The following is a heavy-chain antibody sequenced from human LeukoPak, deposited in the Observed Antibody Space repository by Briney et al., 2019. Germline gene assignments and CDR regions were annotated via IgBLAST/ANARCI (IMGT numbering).Heavy chain of an antibody. CDR2: ISSSSSYI. J-gene: IGHJ6*03. CDR1: GFTFSSYS. Sequence: GGSLRLSCAASGFTFSSYSMNWVRQAPGKGLEWVSSISSSSSYIYYADSVKGRFTISRDNAKNSLYLQMNSLRAEDTAVYYCARVETLSDYVWGSYRSRYYYYYMDVWGKGTTVTVSS. V-gene: IGHV3-21*01. D-gene: IGHD3-16*02. CDR3: ARVETLSDYVWGSYRSRYYYYYMDV.